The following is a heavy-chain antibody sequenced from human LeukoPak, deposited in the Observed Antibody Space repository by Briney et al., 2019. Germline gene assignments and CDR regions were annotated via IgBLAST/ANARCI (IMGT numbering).Heavy chain of an antibody. D-gene: IGHD1-26*01. CDR1: GGSFSGCY. CDR2: INHSGST. CDR3: ASNSGSYSHYFDY. J-gene: IGHJ4*02. V-gene: IGHV4-34*01. Sequence: SETLSLTCAVYGGSFSGCYWSWIRQPPGKGLEWIGEINHSGSTNYNPSLKSRVTISVDTSKNQFSLKLSSVTAADTAVYYCASNSGSYSHYFDYWGQGTLVTVSS.